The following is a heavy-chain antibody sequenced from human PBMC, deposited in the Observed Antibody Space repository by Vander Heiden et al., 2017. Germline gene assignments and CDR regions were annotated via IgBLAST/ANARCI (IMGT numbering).Heavy chain of an antibody. Sequence: QVQLQESGPGLVKPPETLSLTCSVSGASISSYPLTWIRQSPGKGLEWIGYIYDSGTTNYNTSLKSRVTISIDTSKNQLSLKLRSVTAADTAVYYCARKDGDFWGQGTLVTVSS. J-gene: IGHJ4*02. CDR2: IYDSGTT. V-gene: IGHV4-59*01. CDR3: ARKDGDF. CDR1: GASISSYP.